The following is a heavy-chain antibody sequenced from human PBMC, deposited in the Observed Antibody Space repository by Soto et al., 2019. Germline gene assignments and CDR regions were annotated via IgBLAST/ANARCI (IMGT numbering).Heavy chain of an antibody. D-gene: IGHD6-19*01. CDR3: AKEAPGGWHFFDT. J-gene: IGHJ4*02. Sequence: GGSLRLSCAASGFTFRTYGMHWVRQAPGKGLEWVAFVSDDGSQKYYGDSVKGRFTISRDNSKNTLSLRMISLRTEDTSVYYCAKEAPGGWHFFDTWGQGTLVTVSS. CDR1: GFTFRTYG. CDR2: VSDDGSQK. V-gene: IGHV3-30*18.